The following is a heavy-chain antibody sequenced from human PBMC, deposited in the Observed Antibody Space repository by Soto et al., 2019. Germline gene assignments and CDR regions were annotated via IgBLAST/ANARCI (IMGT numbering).Heavy chain of an antibody. D-gene: IGHD3-16*02. CDR3: AKSIMITFGGVIVYFDY. V-gene: IGHV3-21*04. J-gene: IGHJ4*02. CDR2: ISSTTNYT. Sequence: GGSLRLSCAASGFTFTRYSMNWVRQAPGKGLEWVSSISSTTNYTYYGDSMKGRFTISRDNSKNTLYLEMNSLRAEDTAVYYCAKSIMITFGGVIVYFDYWGQGTLVTVSS. CDR1: GFTFTRYS.